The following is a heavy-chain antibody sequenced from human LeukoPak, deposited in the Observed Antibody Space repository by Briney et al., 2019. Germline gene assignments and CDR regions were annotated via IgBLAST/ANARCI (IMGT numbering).Heavy chain of an antibody. V-gene: IGHV4-59*01. Sequence: SETLSLTCTVSGGSTSSYYWSWIRQPPGKGLEWIGYIYYSGSTNYNPSLKSRVTISVDTSKNQFSLKLSSVTAADTAVYYCAREYSSGYYYYYMDVWGKGTTVTVSS. D-gene: IGHD6-19*01. J-gene: IGHJ6*03. CDR1: GGSTSSYY. CDR2: IYYSGST. CDR3: AREYSSGYYYYYMDV.